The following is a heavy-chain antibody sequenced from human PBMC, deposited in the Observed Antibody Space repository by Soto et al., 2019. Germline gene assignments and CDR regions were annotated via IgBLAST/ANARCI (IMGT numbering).Heavy chain of an antibody. CDR2: INAGNGNT. J-gene: IGHJ4*02. CDR3: ASGYSGYDPFDY. CDR1: GYTFTSYA. D-gene: IGHD5-12*01. V-gene: IGHV1-3*01. Sequence: ASVKVSFKASGYTFTSYAMHWLRQAPGQRLEWMGWINAGNGNTKYSQKFQGRVTITRDTSASTAYMELSSLRSEDTAVYYCASGYSGYDPFDYWGQGTLVTVSS.